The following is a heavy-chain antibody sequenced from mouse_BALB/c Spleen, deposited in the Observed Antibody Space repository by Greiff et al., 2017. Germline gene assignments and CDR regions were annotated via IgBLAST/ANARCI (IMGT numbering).Heavy chain of an antibody. CDR2: INPNNGGT. D-gene: IGHD1-3*01. CDR3: ARRSGNDYAMDY. CDR1: GYTFTDYN. V-gene: IGHV1-18*01. Sequence: VQLKESGPELVKPGASVKIPCKASGYTFTDYNMDWVKQSHGKSLEWIGDINPNNGGTIYNQKFKGKATLTVDKSSSTAYMELRSLTSEDTAVYYCARRSGNDYAMDYWGQGTSVTVSS. J-gene: IGHJ4*01.